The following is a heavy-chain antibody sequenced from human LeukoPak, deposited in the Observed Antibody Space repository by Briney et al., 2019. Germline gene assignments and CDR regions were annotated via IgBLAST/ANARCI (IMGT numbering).Heavy chain of an antibody. J-gene: IGHJ6*02. D-gene: IGHD2-15*01. CDR1: GGTFSSYA. CDR3: ARVPLICSGGSCYSGYYYYGMDV. Sequence: SVKVPCKASGGTFSSYAISWVRQAPGQGLEWMGRIIPILGIANYAQKFQGRVTITADKSTSTAYMELSSLRSEDTAVYYCARVPLICSGGSCYSGYYYYGMDVWGQGTTVTVSS. V-gene: IGHV1-69*04. CDR2: IIPILGIA.